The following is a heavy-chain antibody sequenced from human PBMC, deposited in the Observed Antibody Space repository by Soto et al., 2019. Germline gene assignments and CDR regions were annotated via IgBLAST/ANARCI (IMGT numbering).Heavy chain of an antibody. CDR1: GGSIRSGGNY. J-gene: IGHJ6*02. Sequence: QVQLQESGPGLVKSSQTLSLTCTVYGGSIRSGGNYWSWIRQHPGKGLEWIGYIYHSGSTYYNPSLTNLVTISVDTSKIQCSLKLNSVTAADTAVYYCERARMVLGVIYYYGMDVWGQGTTVTVSS. CDR3: ERARMVLGVIYYYGMDV. V-gene: IGHV4-31*01. D-gene: IGHD3-10*01. CDR2: IYHSGST.